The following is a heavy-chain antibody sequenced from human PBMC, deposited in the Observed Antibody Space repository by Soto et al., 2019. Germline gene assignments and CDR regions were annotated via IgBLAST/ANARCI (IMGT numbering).Heavy chain of an antibody. D-gene: IGHD2-15*01. J-gene: IGHJ6*02. CDR2: ISYDGSNK. Sequence: QVQLVESGGGVVQPGRSLRLSCAASGFTFSSYGMHWVRQAPGKGLEWVAVISYDGSNKYYADSVKGRFTISRDNSKNTLYLQMNSLRAEDTAVYYCAEGVGYGMDVWGQGTTVTVSS. CDR1: GFTFSSYG. V-gene: IGHV3-30*18. CDR3: AEGVGYGMDV.